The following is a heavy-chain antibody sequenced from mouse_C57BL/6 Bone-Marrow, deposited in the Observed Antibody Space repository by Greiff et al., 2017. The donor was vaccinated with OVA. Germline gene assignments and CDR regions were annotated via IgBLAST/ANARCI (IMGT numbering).Heavy chain of an antibody. V-gene: IGHV1-66*01. D-gene: IGHD1-1*02. CDR3: ARARWFDY. CDR1: GYSFTSYY. CDR2: IYPGSGNT. J-gene: IGHJ2*01. Sequence: VQLQQSGPELVKPGASVKISCKASGYSFTSYYIHWVKQRPGQGLEWIGWIYPGSGNTKYNEKFKGKATVTEDTSSSTAYMQLRSLTYEDSAFYYCARARWFDYWGQGNTLTVSA.